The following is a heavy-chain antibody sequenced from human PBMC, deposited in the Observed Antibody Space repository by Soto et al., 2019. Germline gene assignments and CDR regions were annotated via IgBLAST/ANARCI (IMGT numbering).Heavy chain of an antibody. V-gene: IGHV3-23*01. D-gene: IGHD4-17*01. CDR1: GFTFSSYA. J-gene: IGHJ2*01. Sequence: GGSLRLSCAASGFTFSSYAMSWVRQAPGKGLEWVSAISGSGGSTYYADSVKGRFTISRDNSKNTLYLQMNSLRAEDTAVYYCAKRDDYGDYGHWYFDLWGRGTLVTVSS. CDR2: ISGSGGST. CDR3: AKRDDYGDYGHWYFDL.